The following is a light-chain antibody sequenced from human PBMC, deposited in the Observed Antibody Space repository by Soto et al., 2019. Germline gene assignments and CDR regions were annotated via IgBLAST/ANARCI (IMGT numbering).Light chain of an antibody. CDR1: QSISSY. J-gene: IGKJ1*01. CDR3: QQYDNLPTWT. Sequence: DIQMTQSPSSLSASVGDRVTITCRASQSISSYLNWYQQKPGKAPKLLIYDASNLETGVPSRFSGSGSGTDFTFTISSLQPEDIATYYCQQYDNLPTWTFGQGTRWIS. V-gene: IGKV1-33*01. CDR2: DAS.